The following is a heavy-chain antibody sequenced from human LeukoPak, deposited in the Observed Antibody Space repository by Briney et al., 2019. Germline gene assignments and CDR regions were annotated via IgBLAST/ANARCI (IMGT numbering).Heavy chain of an antibody. J-gene: IGHJ3*02. CDR1: GFTFSSYG. Sequence: PGGSLRLSCAASGFTFSSYGMHWVRQAPGKGLEWVAFIRYDGSNKYYADSVKGRFTISRDNSKNTLYLQMNSLRAEDTAVYYCAKDYSSRTYAFDIWGQGTMVTVSS. D-gene: IGHD6-13*01. CDR2: IRYDGSNK. V-gene: IGHV3-30*02. CDR3: AKDYSSRTYAFDI.